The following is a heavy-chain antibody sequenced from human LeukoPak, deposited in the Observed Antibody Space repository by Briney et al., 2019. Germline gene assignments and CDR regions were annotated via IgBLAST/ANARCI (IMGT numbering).Heavy chain of an antibody. CDR1: GYSISSGYY. CDR3: ARQNGYCSSSRCYILSFDI. Sequence: PSETLSLTCAVSGYSISSGYYWGWIRQPPGKGLEWIGSIYHSGSTYYNPSLKSRVTISVDTSKNQFSLKLTSVTAADTAVYYCARQNGYCSSSRCYILSFDIWGRGTMVTVSS. CDR2: IYHSGST. D-gene: IGHD2-2*01. V-gene: IGHV4-38-2*01. J-gene: IGHJ3*02.